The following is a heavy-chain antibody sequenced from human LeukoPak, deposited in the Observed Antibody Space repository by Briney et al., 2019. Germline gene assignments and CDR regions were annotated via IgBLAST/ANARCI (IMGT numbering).Heavy chain of an antibody. CDR3: ARGLRVINPVRAFDI. J-gene: IGHJ3*02. Sequence: PSETLSLTCAVYGGSFSGYYWSWIRQPPGKGLEWIGEINHSGSTNYNPSLKSRVTISVDTSKNQFSLKLSSVTAADTAVYYCARGLRVINPVRAFDIWGQGTMVTVSS. CDR1: GGSFSGYY. V-gene: IGHV4-34*01. CDR2: INHSGST. D-gene: IGHD2-21*01.